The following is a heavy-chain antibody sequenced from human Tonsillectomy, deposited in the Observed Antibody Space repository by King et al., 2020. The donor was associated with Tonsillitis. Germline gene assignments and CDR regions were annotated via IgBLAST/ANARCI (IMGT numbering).Heavy chain of an antibody. J-gene: IGHJ5*02. CDR1: GDSISSSNFY. D-gene: IGHD6-13*01. CDR2: IYYFSGNT. Sequence: QLQESGPGLVKPSETLSLTCSVSGDSISSSNFYWGWIRQPPGKGLEWVGNIYYFSGNTYYNPSLKSRVTMSVDTSKNQFSLNLSSVTAADTAVYYCARVGSSWYRGENWFDPWGQGTLVTVSS. V-gene: IGHV4-39*07. CDR3: ARVGSSWYRGENWFDP.